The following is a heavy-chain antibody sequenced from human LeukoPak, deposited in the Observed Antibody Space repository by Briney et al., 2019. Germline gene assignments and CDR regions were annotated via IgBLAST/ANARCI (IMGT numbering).Heavy chain of an antibody. CDR1: GFTFSDYY. D-gene: IGHD3-3*01. J-gene: IGHJ6*02. V-gene: IGHV3-11*01. Sequence: PGGSLRLSCAASGFTFSDYYMSWIRQAPGKGLEWVSYISSSGSTIYYADSVKGRLTISRDNAKNSLYLQMNSLRAEDTAVYYCARDAPNYDFWSGYYYRTLYYYYGMDVWGQGTTVTVSS. CDR2: ISSSGSTI. CDR3: ARDAPNYDFWSGYYYRTLYYYYGMDV.